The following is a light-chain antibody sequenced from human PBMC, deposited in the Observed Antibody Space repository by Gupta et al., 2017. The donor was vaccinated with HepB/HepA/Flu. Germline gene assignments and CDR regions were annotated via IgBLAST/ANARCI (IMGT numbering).Light chain of an antibody. CDR3: QQDEDLLIT. V-gene: IGKV1-33*01. J-gene: IGKJ4*01. CDR1: QNIGRH. Sequence: DIQMTQSPSSLSASVGDRVTITCQASQNIGRHMSWYHQRPGEAPKLLIYDASHLQTGVPSRFSGSGSGTFFTLSINNLQTEDFATYCCQQDEDLLITFGGGTKLEFK. CDR2: DAS.